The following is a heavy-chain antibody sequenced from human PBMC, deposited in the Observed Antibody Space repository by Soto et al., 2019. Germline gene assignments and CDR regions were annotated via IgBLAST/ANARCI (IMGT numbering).Heavy chain of an antibody. CDR2: INHSGST. CDR3: ARKGKGATGTFDY. CDR1: GGSFSGYY. V-gene: IGHV4-34*01. J-gene: IGHJ4*02. D-gene: IGHD1-26*01. Sequence: SETLSLTCAVYGGSFSGYYWSWIRQPPGKGLEWIGEINHSGSTNYNPSLKSRVTISVDTSKNQFSLKLSSVTAADTAVYYCARKGKGATGTFDYWGQGTLVTVSS.